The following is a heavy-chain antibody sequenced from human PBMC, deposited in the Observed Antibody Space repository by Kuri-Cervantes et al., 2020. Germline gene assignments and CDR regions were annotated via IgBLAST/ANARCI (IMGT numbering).Heavy chain of an antibody. D-gene: IGHD2-15*01. CDR1: GFTFSSYD. V-gene: IGHV3-13*01. CDR3: ARVSPEYCSGGSCYSGWFDP. Sequence: GGSLRLSCAASGFTFSSYDMHWVRQATGKGLEWVSAIGTAGDTYYPGSVKGRFTISRDNSKNTLYLQMNSLRAEDTAVYYCARVSPEYCSGGSCYSGWFDPWGQGTLVTVSS. J-gene: IGHJ5*02. CDR2: IGTAGDT.